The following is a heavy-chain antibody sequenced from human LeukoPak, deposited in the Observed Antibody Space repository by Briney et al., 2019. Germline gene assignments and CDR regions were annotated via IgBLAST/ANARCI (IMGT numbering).Heavy chain of an antibody. J-gene: IGHJ3*02. CDR1: GYSFTSNY. V-gene: IGHV1-46*01. Sequence: ASVKVSCKASGYSFTSNYIHWVRQAPGQELEWMAKLDPRPGTTSHAQKFQGRVVVTRDTSTSTVYMELSSLRFEDTAVYYCARVLGGDSSNWYSNAFDMWGQGTMVTVSS. D-gene: IGHD6-13*01. CDR2: LDPRPGTT. CDR3: ARVLGGDSSNWYSNAFDM.